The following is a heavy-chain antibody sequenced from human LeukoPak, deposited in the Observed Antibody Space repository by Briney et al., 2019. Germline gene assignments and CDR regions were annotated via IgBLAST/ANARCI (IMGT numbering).Heavy chain of an antibody. CDR3: AREIYDY. J-gene: IGHJ4*02. V-gene: IGHV3-30-3*01. CDR1: GFTFSSYA. D-gene: IGHD5-12*01. Sequence: GRSLRLSCAASGFTFSSYAMRWVRQAPGKGLEWVAVISYDGSNKYYADSVKGRFTISRDNSKNTLYLQMNSLRAEDTAVYYCAREIYDYWGQGTLVTVSS. CDR2: ISYDGSNK.